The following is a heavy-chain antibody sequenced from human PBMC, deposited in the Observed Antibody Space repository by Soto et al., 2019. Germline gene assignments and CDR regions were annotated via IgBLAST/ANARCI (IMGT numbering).Heavy chain of an antibody. V-gene: IGHV3-15*07. Sequence: EVQLVESAGGLVKPGGSLRLSCVASGFSFNEAWMNWVRQAPGQGLEWVGRIKTSAGGGATNYAAPVQGRFTISRDDSKNTLYLHMNSLRTEDTAIYYCTTGSVEDNWGQGTTVIVSS. CDR3: TTGSVEDN. CDR2: IKTSAGGGAT. J-gene: IGHJ6*02. CDR1: GFSFNEAW. D-gene: IGHD2-15*01.